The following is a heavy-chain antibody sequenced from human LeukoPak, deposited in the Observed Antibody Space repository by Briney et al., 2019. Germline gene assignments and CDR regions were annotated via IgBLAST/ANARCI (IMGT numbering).Heavy chain of an antibody. J-gene: IGHJ4*02. CDR2: IYSTGST. V-gene: IGHV4-31*03. CDR1: GGSIGGTGSY. CDR3: ARQRGYDSGGTGSFDS. D-gene: IGHD6-19*01. Sequence: SETLSLTCSVSGGSIGGTGSYWTWTRQQPGKDLDWIGYIYSTGSTSFNPSLRSRVSMSVDTSANQFSLRLSSVTAADRGVYFCARQRGYDSGGTGSFDSWGQGILVTVSS.